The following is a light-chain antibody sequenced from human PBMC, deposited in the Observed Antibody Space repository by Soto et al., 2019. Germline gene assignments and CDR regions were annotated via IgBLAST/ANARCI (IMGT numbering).Light chain of an antibody. J-gene: IGKJ5*01. V-gene: IGKV3-15*01. Sequence: EIVMTQSPATLSVSPGERATLSCRASQSISARLGWYQQRPGQAPRLLIYGGSNRATGVPARFSGSGSGTEFTLPISSLQSEDFAVYYCQQYNTWRSITFGQGTRLEIK. CDR3: QQYNTWRSIT. CDR1: QSISAR. CDR2: GGS.